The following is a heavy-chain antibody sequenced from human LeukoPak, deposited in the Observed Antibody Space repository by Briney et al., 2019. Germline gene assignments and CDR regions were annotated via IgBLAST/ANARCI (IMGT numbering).Heavy chain of an antibody. Sequence: AGGSLRLSCAASGFTFSSYGMHWVRQAPGKGLEWVAVISYDGSNKYYADSVKGRFTISRDNSKNTLYLQMNSLRAEDTAVYYCAKDSERIVAIYYFDYWGQGTLVTVSS. V-gene: IGHV3-30*18. CDR2: ISYDGSNK. D-gene: IGHD5-12*01. CDR1: GFTFSSYG. J-gene: IGHJ4*02. CDR3: AKDSERIVAIYYFDY.